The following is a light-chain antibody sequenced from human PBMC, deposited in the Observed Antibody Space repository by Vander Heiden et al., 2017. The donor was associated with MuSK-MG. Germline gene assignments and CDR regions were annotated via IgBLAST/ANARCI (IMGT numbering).Light chain of an antibody. V-gene: IGLV3-1*01. CDR1: ILGRQY. Sequence: SYDLTQPSSVSVSPGQTAIITCPGEILGRQYTCWYQQSAGQLPVLVIYQDNKRPSGIPEQFSGSNSGNIATLTFGGTQAMDEADYYCQAWDGSTAVFGTGTKFTVL. CDR2: QDN. J-gene: IGLJ1*01. CDR3: QAWDGSTAV.